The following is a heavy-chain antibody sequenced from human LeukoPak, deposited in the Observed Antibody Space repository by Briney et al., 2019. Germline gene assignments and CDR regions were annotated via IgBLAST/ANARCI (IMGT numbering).Heavy chain of an antibody. CDR3: ARDEADPPLVNYRSDF. J-gene: IGHJ4*02. D-gene: IGHD3-22*01. CDR2: IRHDGSEK. CDR1: GFPFSSYW. Sequence: GGSLRLSCAASGFPFSSYWMSWVRQAPGKGLEWVANIRHDGSEKLYIDPVKGRFTISRDNAKNSLFLQMNSLRAEDAAIYYCARDEADPPLVNYRSDFWGQGTLVTVSS. V-gene: IGHV3-7*01.